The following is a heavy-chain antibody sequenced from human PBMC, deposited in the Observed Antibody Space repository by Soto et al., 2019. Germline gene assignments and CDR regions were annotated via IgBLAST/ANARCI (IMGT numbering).Heavy chain of an antibody. D-gene: IGHD6-19*01. CDR2: ISSGAGST. CDR1: GFTFSTYA. Sequence: EVQLLESGGGLVQPGGSLRLSCAVSGFTFSTYAMSWVRQVPGKGLEWVSLISSGAGSTYYADSVKGRFTISRDNSKNPLYLQTNSLRAEDTAVYYCAKAHGDSSGWGFDPWGQGTLVTVSS. V-gene: IGHV3-23*01. CDR3: AKAHGDSSGWGFDP. J-gene: IGHJ5*02.